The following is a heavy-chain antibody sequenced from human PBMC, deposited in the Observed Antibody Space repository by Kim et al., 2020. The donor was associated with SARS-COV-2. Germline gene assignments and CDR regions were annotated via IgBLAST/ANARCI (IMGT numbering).Heavy chain of an antibody. CDR3: AAMKYYYDSGGIDP. V-gene: IGHV1-58*01. J-gene: IGHJ5*02. Sequence: AQKFQERVTITRDMSTSTAYMELSSLRSEDTAVYYCAAMKYYYDSGGIDPWGQGTLVTVSS. D-gene: IGHD3-22*01.